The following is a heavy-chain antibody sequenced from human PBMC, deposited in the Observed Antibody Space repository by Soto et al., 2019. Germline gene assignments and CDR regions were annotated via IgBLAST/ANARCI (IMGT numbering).Heavy chain of an antibody. CDR3: ARASPHYITVRALEY. CDR2: IIPMFGPP. CDR1: GGTFRNHA. D-gene: IGHD4-17*01. Sequence: QVQLVQSGPDVKKPGSSVKVSCKASGGTFRNHAISWVRQAPGQGLEWMGGIIPMFGPPNYARKFQGRVTITADESPSTAYIALGVLTSEDTSVYYCARASPHYITVRALEYWGHGIQVTVSS. J-gene: IGHJ4*01. V-gene: IGHV1-69*01.